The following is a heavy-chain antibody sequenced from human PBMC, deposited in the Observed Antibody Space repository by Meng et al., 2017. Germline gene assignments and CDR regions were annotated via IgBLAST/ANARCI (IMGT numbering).Heavy chain of an antibody. V-gene: IGHV1-69*02. D-gene: IGHD3-10*01. Sequence: LLQLGAVVKKPVSSVPVSCKAPGGTFSNYPISWVRQAPGQGLEWMARFIPIMGIANYAQKFQGRVTTTADESTSTAYMELSSLRPEDTAVYYCARAWFGDYSRGSIFDYWGQGTLVTVSS. J-gene: IGHJ4*02. CDR2: FIPIMGIA. CDR3: ARAWFGDYSRGSIFDY. CDR1: GGTFSNYP.